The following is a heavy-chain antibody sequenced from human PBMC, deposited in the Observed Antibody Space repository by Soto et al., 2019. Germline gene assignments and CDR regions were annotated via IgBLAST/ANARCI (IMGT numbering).Heavy chain of an antibody. D-gene: IGHD2-2*02. CDR1: GFTFSTYS. Sequence: GGSLRLSCVVSGFTFSTYSINWVRQAPGKGLEWVSSISSRSDIYYADSVKGRFTISRDNAKNSVSLQMNSLRAEDTAVYYCAREYTAWPLAYGLDVWGQGTTVTV. CDR2: ISSRSDI. CDR3: AREYTAWPLAYGLDV. V-gene: IGHV3-21*01. J-gene: IGHJ6*02.